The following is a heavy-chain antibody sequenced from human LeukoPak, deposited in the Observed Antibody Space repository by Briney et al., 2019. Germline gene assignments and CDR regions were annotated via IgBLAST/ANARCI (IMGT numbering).Heavy chain of an antibody. CDR2: ISSSGSST. V-gene: IGHV3-23*01. CDR1: GITFSTYA. J-gene: IGHJ4*02. D-gene: IGHD3-22*01. Sequence: PGGSLRLSCVASGITFSTYAMSWVRQAPGKGLEWVSVISSSGSSTYYADSVKGRFTISRDNLKNTLYLQMNSLRAEDTAVYYCAKGSYYDSSGSFYFDYWGQGTLVTVSS. CDR3: AKGSYYDSSGSFYFDY.